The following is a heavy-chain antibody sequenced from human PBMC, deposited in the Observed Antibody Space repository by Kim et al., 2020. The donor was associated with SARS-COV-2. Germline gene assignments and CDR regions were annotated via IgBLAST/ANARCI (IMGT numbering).Heavy chain of an antibody. CDR1: GFTFSSYG. D-gene: IGHD3-22*01. CDR2: IWHDGSNK. V-gene: IGHV3-33*01. CDR3: ARDKGYYDSSGHYYYYYG. J-gene: IGHJ6*01. Sequence: GGSLSLSCAASGFTFSSYGMHWVRQAPGKGLEWVAVIWHDGSNKYYADSVKGRFTISRDNSKNTLYLQMNSLRAEDTAVYYCARDKGYYDSSGHYYYYYG.